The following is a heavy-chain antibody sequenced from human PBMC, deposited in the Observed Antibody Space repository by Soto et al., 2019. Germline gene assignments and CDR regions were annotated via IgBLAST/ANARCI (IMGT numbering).Heavy chain of an antibody. CDR2: INAGNGNT. Sequence: ASVKVSCTASGGTFSSYAISWMRQAPGQRLEWMGWINAGNGNTKYSQKFQGRVTITRDTSASTAYMELSSLRSEDTAVYYCARSIVVVTALDYWGQGTLVTV. V-gene: IGHV1-3*01. J-gene: IGHJ4*02. CDR1: GGTFSSYA. D-gene: IGHD2-21*02. CDR3: ARSIVVVTALDY.